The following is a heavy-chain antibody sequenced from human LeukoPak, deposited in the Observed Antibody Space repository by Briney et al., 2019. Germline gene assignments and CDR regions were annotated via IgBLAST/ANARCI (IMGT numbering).Heavy chain of an antibody. J-gene: IGHJ2*01. CDR2: IKQDGSEK. CDR3: ARDYTYYDILTGYPYWYFDL. Sequence: PGGSLRLYCAASGFTFSSYWMSWVRQAPGKGLEWVANIKQDGSEKYYVDSVKGRFTISRDNAKNSLYLQMNSLRAEDTAVYYCARDYTYYDILTGYPYWYFDLWGRGTLVTVSS. D-gene: IGHD3-9*01. CDR1: GFTFSSYW. V-gene: IGHV3-7*01.